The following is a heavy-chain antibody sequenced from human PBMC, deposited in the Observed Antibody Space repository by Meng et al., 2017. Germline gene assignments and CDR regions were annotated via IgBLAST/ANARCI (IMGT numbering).Heavy chain of an antibody. D-gene: IGHD3-10*02. CDR3: ASGWSMFQT. Sequence: QLQQSGPGLMKPSQTLSLTCAISGDTVSSDSAAWNWFRQSPSRGLEWLGRTYYRSKWYNDFAVSVKSRIIINPDTSKNHFSLQLNSVTPEDTAVYYCASGWSMFQTWGQGTLVTVSS. CDR2: TYYRSKWYN. V-gene: IGHV6-1*01. CDR1: GDTVSSDSAA. J-gene: IGHJ4*02.